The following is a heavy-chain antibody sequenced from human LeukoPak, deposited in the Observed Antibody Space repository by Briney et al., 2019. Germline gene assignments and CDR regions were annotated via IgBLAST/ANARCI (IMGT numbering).Heavy chain of an antibody. Sequence: SETLSLTCAVYGGSFSGYYWSWIRQPPGKGLEWIGEINHSGSTNYNPSLKSRVTISVDTSKNQFSLKLSSVTAADTAVYYCARDLGPRLTPNYYDSSGYYVRMGYWGQGTLVTVSS. CDR3: ARDLGPRLTPNYYDSSGYYVRMGY. CDR1: GGSFSGYY. V-gene: IGHV4-34*01. J-gene: IGHJ4*02. CDR2: INHSGST. D-gene: IGHD3-22*01.